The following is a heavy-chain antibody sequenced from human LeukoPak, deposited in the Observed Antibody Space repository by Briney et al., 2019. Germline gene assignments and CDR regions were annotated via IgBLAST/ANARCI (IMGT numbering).Heavy chain of an antibody. J-gene: IGHJ6*03. CDR2: ISNSGST. CDR3: GRDALVGYFSYYYMDV. D-gene: IGHD2-15*01. V-gene: IGHV4-59*01. Sequence: SETLSLTCTVYGGSISSNYWTWLRQSPVKGLEWIGDISNSGSTSYNHSLKSRVTISIDTSKNQFSLKLSSVTAPDTAVYYCGRDALVGYFSYYYMDVWGKGTTVTVSS. CDR1: GGSISSNY.